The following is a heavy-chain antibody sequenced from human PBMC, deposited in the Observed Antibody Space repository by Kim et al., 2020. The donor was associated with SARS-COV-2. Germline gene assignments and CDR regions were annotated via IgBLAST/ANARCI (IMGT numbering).Heavy chain of an antibody. CDR2: IYYSGST. CDR3: ARHAEGTATLNWFDP. V-gene: IGHV4-59*08. CDR1: GGSISSYY. J-gene: IGHJ5*02. D-gene: IGHD2-21*02. Sequence: SETLSLTCTVSGGSISSYYWSWIRQPPGKGLEWIGYIYYSGSTNYNPSLKRRVTISVDTSKNQLSLKLSSGTAADTAVYYCARHAEGTATLNWFDPWGQG.